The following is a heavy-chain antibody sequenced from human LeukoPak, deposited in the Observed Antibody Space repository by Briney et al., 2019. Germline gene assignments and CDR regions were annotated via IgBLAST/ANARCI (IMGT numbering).Heavy chain of an antibody. D-gene: IGHD3-22*01. Sequence: GESLKISCKGSGYSFTSYWIGWVRQMPGKGLEWMGIIYPGDSDIRYSPSFQGQVTISADKSISTAYLQWSSLKASDTAMYYCARGDYDSSGYYHYAPEYWGQGTLVTVSS. CDR1: GYSFTSYW. J-gene: IGHJ4*02. CDR3: ARGDYDSSGYYHYAPEY. CDR2: IYPGDSDI. V-gene: IGHV5-51*01.